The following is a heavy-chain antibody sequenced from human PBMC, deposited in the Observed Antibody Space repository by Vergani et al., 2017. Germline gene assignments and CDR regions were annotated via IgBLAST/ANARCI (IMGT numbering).Heavy chain of an antibody. CDR1: GYTFSNYY. CDR2: INPSGGHT. Sequence: QVQVVQSGAEVKKSGASVKVSCKTSGYTFSNYYMHWVRQAPGQGLEWMGIINPSGGHTNYAQKFQGRVTMTRDTSTSTVYMELSSLRSEDTAIYYCARRDYGYLAGYRYWGQGTLVTVSA. CDR3: ARRDYGYLAGYRY. D-gene: IGHD3-9*01. V-gene: IGHV1-46*03. J-gene: IGHJ4*02.